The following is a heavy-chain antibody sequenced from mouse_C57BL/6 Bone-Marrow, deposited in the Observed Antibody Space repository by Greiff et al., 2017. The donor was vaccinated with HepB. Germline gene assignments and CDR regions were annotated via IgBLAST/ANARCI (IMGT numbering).Heavy chain of an antibody. D-gene: IGHD2-5*01. J-gene: IGHJ4*01. Sequence: EVHLVESGGDLVKPGGSLKLSCAASGFTFSSYGMSWVRQTPDKRLEWVATISSGGSYTYYPDSVKGRFTISRDNAKNTLYLQMSSLKSEDTAMYYCAVGPTIVTSLIYYYAMDYWGQLTSVTVSS. CDR2: ISSGGSYT. CDR1: GFTFSSYG. CDR3: AVGPTIVTSLIYYYAMDY. V-gene: IGHV5-6*01.